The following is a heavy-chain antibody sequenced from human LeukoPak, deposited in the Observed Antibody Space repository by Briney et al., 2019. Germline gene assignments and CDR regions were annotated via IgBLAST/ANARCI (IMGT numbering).Heavy chain of an antibody. V-gene: IGHV4-38-2*02. D-gene: IGHD6-19*01. CDR3: ARDRPLLSGWSWFDP. CDR1: GYSITSGYY. Sequence: SETLSLTCAVSGYSITSGYYWGWTRQPPGKGLEWIGTVYHSGSIYYNPSLKSRVTISVDTSKNQVSLKLTSVTAADTAVYYCARDRPLLSGWSWFDPWGQGTLVTVSS. CDR2: VYHSGSI. J-gene: IGHJ5*02.